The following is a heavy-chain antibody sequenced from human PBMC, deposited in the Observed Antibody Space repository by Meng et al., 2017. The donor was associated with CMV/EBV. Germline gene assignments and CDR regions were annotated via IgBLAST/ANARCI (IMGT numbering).Heavy chain of an antibody. CDR2: IKQDGREK. D-gene: IGHD2-2*01. Sequence: GGSLRLSCAASGFTFSSYWMSWVRQAPGKGLEWVANIKQDGREKYYVDSVKGRFTISRDNAKNSLYLQMNSLRAEDTAVYYFARAGDYRYCSSTSCYWANYYYGMDVWGQGTTVTVSS. CDR3: ARAGDYRYCSSTSCYWANYYYGMDV. CDR1: GFTFSSYW. V-gene: IGHV3-7*01. J-gene: IGHJ6*02.